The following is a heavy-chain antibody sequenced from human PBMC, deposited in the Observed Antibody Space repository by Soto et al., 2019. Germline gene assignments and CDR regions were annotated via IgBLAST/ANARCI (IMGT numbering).Heavy chain of an antibody. D-gene: IGHD1-26*01. CDR2: IIPILGIA. J-gene: IGHJ4*02. V-gene: IGHV1-69*02. Sequence: QVQLVQSGAEVKKPGSSVKVSCKASGGTFSSYTISWVRQAPGQGLEWMGRIIPILGIANYAQKFQGRVTITADKSTSTAYMELSSLRSEDTAVYYCARGGSYYLYFDYWGQGTLVTVSS. CDR3: ARGGSYYLYFDY. CDR1: GGTFSSYT.